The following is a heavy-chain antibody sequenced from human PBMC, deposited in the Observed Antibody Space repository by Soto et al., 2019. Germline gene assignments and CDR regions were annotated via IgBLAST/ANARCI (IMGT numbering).Heavy chain of an antibody. CDR2: IIPILGIA. D-gene: IGHD2-21*01. CDR3: VSDLFSAYYYYMDV. V-gene: IGHV1-69*02. Sequence: SVKVSCKASGGTFSSYTISWVRQAPGQGLEWMGRIIPILGIANYAQKFPGRVTITADKSTSTAYMELSSLRSEDTAVYYFVSDLFSAYYYYMDVWGKGTTGTGFS. J-gene: IGHJ6*03. CDR1: GGTFSSYT.